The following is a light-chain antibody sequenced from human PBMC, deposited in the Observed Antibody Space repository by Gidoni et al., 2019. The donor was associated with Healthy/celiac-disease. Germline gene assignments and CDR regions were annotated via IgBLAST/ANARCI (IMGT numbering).Light chain of an antibody. J-gene: IGKJ1*01. CDR1: QGISNY. V-gene: IGKV1-27*01. Sequence: IQMTQSPSSLSASVGDRVTITCRASQGISNYLAWYQQKPGKVPKLLIYAASTLQSGVPSRCSGSGSGTDFTLTISSLQPEDVATYYFQKYNSAPPWTFGQGTKVEIK. CDR3: QKYNSAPPWT. CDR2: AAS.